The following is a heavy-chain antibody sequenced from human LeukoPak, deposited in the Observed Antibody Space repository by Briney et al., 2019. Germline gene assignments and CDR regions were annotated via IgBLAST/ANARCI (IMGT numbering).Heavy chain of an antibody. D-gene: IGHD1-26*01. V-gene: IGHV3-33*01. CDR3: ARGAAGATSGLNFRAAGLDV. Sequence: PGGSRRLSCAASGFTFSFYGMHWVRQAPGKGLEWVALMWDEGSYKYYADSVKGRFTISRDNSKNTVYLQMNILRVEDTALYYCARGAAGATSGLNFRAAGLDVWGQGTTVTVSS. CDR1: GFTFSFYG. J-gene: IGHJ6*02. CDR2: MWDEGSYK.